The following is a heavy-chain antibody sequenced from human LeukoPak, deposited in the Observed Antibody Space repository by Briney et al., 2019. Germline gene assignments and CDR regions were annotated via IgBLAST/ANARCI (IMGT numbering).Heavy chain of an antibody. CDR1: GYSISSGYY. CDR3: ARYPQLVNFDY. D-gene: IGHD6-6*01. V-gene: IGHV4-38-2*02. CDR2: IYYSGST. Sequence: SETLSLTCTISGYSISSGYYWGWIRQPPGKGLEWIGYIYYSGSTYYNPSLKSRVTISVDTSKNQFSLKLSSVTAADTAVYYCARYPQLVNFDYWGQGTLVTVS. J-gene: IGHJ4*02.